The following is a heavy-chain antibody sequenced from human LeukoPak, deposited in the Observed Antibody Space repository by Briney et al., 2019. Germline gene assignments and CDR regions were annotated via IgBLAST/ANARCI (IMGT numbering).Heavy chain of an antibody. CDR1: GYTFTSYD. J-gene: IGHJ6*02. Sequence: ASVKVSCKASGYTFTSYDINWVRQATGQGLEWMGWMNPNSGNPAYAQKFQGRVTISRNTSTSTAYMELCSLRSEDTAMYYCSRVAYYYDSAGFYLNYFYGMDVWGQGTTVTVSS. V-gene: IGHV1-8*03. D-gene: IGHD3-22*01. CDR2: MNPNSGNP. CDR3: SRVAYYYDSAGFYLNYFYGMDV.